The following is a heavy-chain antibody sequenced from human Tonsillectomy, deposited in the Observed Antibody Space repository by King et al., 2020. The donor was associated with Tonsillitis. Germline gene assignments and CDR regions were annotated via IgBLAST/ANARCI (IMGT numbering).Heavy chain of an antibody. D-gene: IGHD3-10*01. CDR2: IYYTGST. J-gene: IGHJ6*03. CDR3: ARAYYGSGSYLHV. CDR1: GGSISSYF. Sequence: QLQESGPGLVKPSETLSLTCTVSGGSISSYFWSWIRQPPGKGLEWIGYIYYTGSTNYNPSLKSRVTISIDTSKDQFSLRLSSVTAADTAVYYCARAYYGSGSYLHVWGKGTTVTVSS. V-gene: IGHV4-59*08.